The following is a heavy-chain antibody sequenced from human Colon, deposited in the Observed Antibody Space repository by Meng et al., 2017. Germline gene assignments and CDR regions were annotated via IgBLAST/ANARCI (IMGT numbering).Heavy chain of an antibody. D-gene: IGHD5-24*01. CDR1: GFTVSSNY. J-gene: IGHJ4*02. CDR2: ISIRGDTK. Sequence: GESLKISCAASGFTVSSNYMSWVRQAPGKGLEWVSYISIRGDTKYYADSVKGRFTVSRDNGLNSLYLQMNNLRAEDTGIYFCARDHGYNSLDYWGQGTLVTVSS. CDR3: ARDHGYNSLDY. V-gene: IGHV3-11*04.